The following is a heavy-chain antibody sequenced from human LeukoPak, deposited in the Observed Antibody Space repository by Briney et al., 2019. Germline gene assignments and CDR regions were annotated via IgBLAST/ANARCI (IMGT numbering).Heavy chain of an antibody. CDR1: GFTFNDSA. CDR2: MDKETNLYAT. J-gene: IGHJ5*02. V-gene: IGHV3-73*01. Sequence: GGSLKLSCVASGFTFNDSAIHRVRQSSGKGLEWIGHMDKETNLYATALAASVKGRFTVSRDDSKNTAYLHMNSLKTEDTALYYCTRDRGTYNRFYPWGQGTLVTVSS. CDR3: TRDRGTYNRFYP. D-gene: IGHD2-15*01.